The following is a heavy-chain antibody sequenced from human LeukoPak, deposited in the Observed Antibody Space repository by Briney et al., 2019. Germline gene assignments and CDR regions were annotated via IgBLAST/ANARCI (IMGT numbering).Heavy chain of an antibody. Sequence: SETLSLTCAVYGGSFSGYYWSWIRQPPGKGLEWIGEINHSGSTNYNPSLKSRVTISVDTSKNQFSLKLSSVTAADTAVYYCARESSGWQFDYWGQGTLVTVSS. CDR2: INHSGST. CDR1: GGSFSGYY. V-gene: IGHV4-34*01. CDR3: ARESSGWQFDY. D-gene: IGHD6-19*01. J-gene: IGHJ4*02.